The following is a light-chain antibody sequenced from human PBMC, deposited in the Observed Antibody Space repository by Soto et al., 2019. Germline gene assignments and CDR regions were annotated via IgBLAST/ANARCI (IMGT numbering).Light chain of an antibody. J-gene: IGKJ4*01. Sequence: EIVLTQSPATLSLSPGERATLSCRASQSVSSYLAWYQQKPGQAPRLLIHDASNRATGIPARFSGSGSGTDLTLPISCLEPEDVALYYCQQRGNWPSFGGGTKVEIK. V-gene: IGKV3-11*01. CDR3: QQRGNWPS. CDR1: QSVSSY. CDR2: DAS.